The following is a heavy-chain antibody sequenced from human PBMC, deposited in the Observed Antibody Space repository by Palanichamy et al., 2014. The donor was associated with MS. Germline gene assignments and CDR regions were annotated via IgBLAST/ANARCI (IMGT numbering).Heavy chain of an antibody. Sequence: QLCSLGVRVKKPGASVKISCKASGYTFTSYSIHWVRQAPGQGLEWMGIINPSGGSTNYAQKFQGRVTMTRDTSTSTVYMELSSLRSEDTAVYYCARGGKYYYNSSGYYYNYYYYYGMDVWGQGATVTVSS. D-gene: IGHD3-22*01. CDR2: INPSGGST. V-gene: IGHV1-46*03. CDR1: GYTFTSYS. J-gene: IGHJ6*02. CDR3: ARGGKYYYNSSGYYYNYYYYYGMDV.